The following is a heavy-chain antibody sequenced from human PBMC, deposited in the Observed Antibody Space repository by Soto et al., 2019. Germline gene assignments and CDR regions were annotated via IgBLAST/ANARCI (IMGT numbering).Heavy chain of an antibody. D-gene: IGHD5-12*01. CDR2: MNPNTGET. CDR3: ARGDGYIFDY. Sequence: QVQLVQSGAEVKKPGASVKVSCKASGYTFISYDINWVRQATGQGLEWMGWMNPNTGETGYAQKFQGRATMTRNTSINTANLELSSLRSDDTAVYFCARGDGYIFDYWGQGTLVTVSS. CDR1: GYTFISYD. J-gene: IGHJ4*02. V-gene: IGHV1-8*01.